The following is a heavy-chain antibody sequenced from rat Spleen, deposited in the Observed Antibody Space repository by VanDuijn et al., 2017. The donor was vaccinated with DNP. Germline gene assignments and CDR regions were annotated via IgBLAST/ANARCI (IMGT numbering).Heavy chain of an antibody. CDR1: GFTFSSYW. J-gene: IGHJ2*01. D-gene: IGHD1-6*01. Sequence: EVQLMESGGDLVQPGRSLKVSCVASGFTFSSYWMYWIRQTPEKGLEWVASIDTDGDNSYYLDSVKGRFTISRDNTENTVYLQMNSLRFDDTATYYCAKDPEYYGFQGYFDYWGQGVMVTVSS. CDR3: AKDPEYYGFQGYFDY. CDR2: IDTDGDNS. V-gene: IGHV5-58*01.